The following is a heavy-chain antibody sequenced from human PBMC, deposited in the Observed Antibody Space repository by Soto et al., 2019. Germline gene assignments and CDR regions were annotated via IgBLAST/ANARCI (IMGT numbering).Heavy chain of an antibody. D-gene: IGHD3-16*01. CDR3: AKDWPIMIKFGGVHFDY. Sequence: GGSLRLSCAASGFTFSSYAMSWVRQAPGKGLEWVSAISGSGGSTYYADSVKGRFTISRDNSKNTLYLQMNSLRAEDTAVYYCAKDWPIMIKFGGVHFDYWGQGTLVTVSS. CDR1: GFTFSSYA. V-gene: IGHV3-23*01. CDR2: ISGSGGST. J-gene: IGHJ4*02.